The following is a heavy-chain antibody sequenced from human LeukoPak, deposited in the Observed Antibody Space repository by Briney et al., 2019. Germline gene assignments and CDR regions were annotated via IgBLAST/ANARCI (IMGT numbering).Heavy chain of an antibody. CDR2: IYYSGST. V-gene: IGHV4-59*01. CDR1: GGSISSYY. Sequence: SETLSLTRTVSGGSISSYYWSWIRQPPGKGLEWIGNIYYSGSTNYNPSLKSRVTISVDTSKNQFSLKLSSVTAADTAVYYCTRGSIAYYYMDVWGKGTTVTISS. J-gene: IGHJ6*03. D-gene: IGHD3-22*01. CDR3: TRGSIAYYYMDV.